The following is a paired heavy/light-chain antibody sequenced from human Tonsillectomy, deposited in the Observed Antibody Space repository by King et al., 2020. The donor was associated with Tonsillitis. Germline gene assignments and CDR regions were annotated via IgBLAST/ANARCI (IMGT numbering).Light chain of an antibody. CDR3: QQSYSTYT. CDR2: AAS. J-gene: IGKJ4*01. CDR1: QSISSY. V-gene: IGKV1-39*01. Sequence: DIQMTQSPSSLSASVGDRVTITCRASQSISSYLNWYQQIPGKAPKLLIYAASSLQSGVPSRFSGSGSETDFTLTISSLQPEDFATYYCQQSYSTYTFGGGTKVEIK.
Heavy chain of an antibody. J-gene: IGHJ3*02. Sequence: EAQLVESGGGLIQPGGSLRLSCAASGFIVSSNYMSWVRQAPGKGLEWVSVIYGGGNTYYADSVKGRFTISRDNSKNTLYLQMNSLRAEDTAVYYCARETDYGDYTSVEGSAFDIWGQGTMVTVSS. D-gene: IGHD4-17*01. CDR3: ARETDYGDYTSVEGSAFDI. V-gene: IGHV3-53*01. CDR2: IYGGGNT. CDR1: GFIVSSNY.